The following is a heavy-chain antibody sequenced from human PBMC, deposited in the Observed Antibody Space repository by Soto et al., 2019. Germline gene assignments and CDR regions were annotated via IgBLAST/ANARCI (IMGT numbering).Heavy chain of an antibody. CDR1: GFTFNNYA. J-gene: IGHJ4*02. V-gene: IGHV3-23*01. Sequence: EVQLLESGGALVQPGGSLRLSCAASGFTFNNYAMNWVRQAPGKGLEWVSGISGSGAGTYYADSVKGRFTISRDNFKNTLYLQMNSLRAEDTAVYYCAKGRVVAAAGRFGFDYWGQGTLVTVSS. D-gene: IGHD6-13*01. CDR3: AKGRVVAAAGRFGFDY. CDR2: ISGSGAGT.